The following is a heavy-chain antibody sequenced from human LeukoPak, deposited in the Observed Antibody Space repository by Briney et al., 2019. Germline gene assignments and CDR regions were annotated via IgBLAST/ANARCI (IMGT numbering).Heavy chain of an antibody. CDR3: NYYGSGSPDAFHI. V-gene: IGHV4-30-4*01. CDR2: IYYSGST. Sequence: SQTLSLTCTVSGGSISIDDYYRSWIRQPPGKGLEWIGYIYYSGSTYYNPSLKSRVTLSVDTSKNQFSLKLSSVTAADTAVYYCNYYGSGSPDAFHIWGQGTMVTVSS. J-gene: IGHJ3*02. CDR1: GGSISIDDYY. D-gene: IGHD3-10*01.